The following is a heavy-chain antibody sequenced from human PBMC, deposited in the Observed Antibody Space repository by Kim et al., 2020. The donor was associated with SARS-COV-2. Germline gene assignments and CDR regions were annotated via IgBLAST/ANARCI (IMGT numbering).Heavy chain of an antibody. V-gene: IGHV4-4*09. Sequence: NHNPTRRRRDTISVDTSKNQFSLKLSSVTAADTAVYYCAGTARGANFDYWGRGALVTVSS. J-gene: IGHJ4*02. D-gene: IGHD1-26*01. CDR3: AGTARGANFDY.